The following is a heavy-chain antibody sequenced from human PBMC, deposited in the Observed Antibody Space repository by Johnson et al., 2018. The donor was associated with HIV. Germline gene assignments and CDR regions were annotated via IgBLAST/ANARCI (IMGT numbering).Heavy chain of an antibody. CDR2: IKSKTDGGTT. CDR1: GFTFDDYG. Sequence: MQLVESGGSVVRPGGSLRLSCAASGFTFDDYGMTWVRQVAGKGLEWVGRIKSKTDGGTTDYAAPVKGRFTISRDNAKNSLYLQMNSLRVEDTAVYFCARAQLIFPKNTFDIWGQGTMVTVSS. CDR3: ARAQLIFPKNTFDI. V-gene: IGHV3-15*01. D-gene: IGHD3-3*02. J-gene: IGHJ3*02.